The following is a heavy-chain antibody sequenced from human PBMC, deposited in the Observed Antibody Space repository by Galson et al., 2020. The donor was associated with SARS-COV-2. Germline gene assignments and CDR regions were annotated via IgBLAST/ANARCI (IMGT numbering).Heavy chain of an antibody. CDR2: ISYDGSNK. Sequence: TGGSLRLSCAASGFTFSSYGMHWVRQAPGKGLEWVAVISYDGSNKYYADSVKGRFTISRDNSKNTLYLQMNSLRAEDTAVYYCAKSRSGGYYYGMDVWGQGTTVTVSS. J-gene: IGHJ6*02. V-gene: IGHV3-30*18. CDR1: GFTFSSYG. CDR3: AKSRSGGYYYGMDV.